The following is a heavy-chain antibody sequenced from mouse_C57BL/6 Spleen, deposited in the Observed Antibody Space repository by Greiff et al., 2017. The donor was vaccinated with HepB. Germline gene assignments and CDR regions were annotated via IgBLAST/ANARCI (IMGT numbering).Heavy chain of an antibody. CDR3: ARLEGSSYAGFAY. CDR2: INPNNGGT. D-gene: IGHD1-1*01. CDR1: GYTFTDYN. Sequence: VQLKQSGPELVKPGASVKIPCKASGYTFTDYNMDWVKQSHGKSLEWIGDINPNNGGTIYNQKFKGKATLTVDKSSSTAYMELRSLTSEDTAVYYCARLEGSSYAGFAYWGQGTLVTVSA. V-gene: IGHV1-18*01. J-gene: IGHJ3*01.